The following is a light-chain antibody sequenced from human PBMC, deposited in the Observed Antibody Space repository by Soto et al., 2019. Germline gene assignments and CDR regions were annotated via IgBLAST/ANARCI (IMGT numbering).Light chain of an antibody. CDR3: QQYHEWPLT. V-gene: IGKV3-15*01. CDR1: QTVRNN. CDR2: GVS. Sequence: EIVLTQSPGTLSLSPGERATLSCRASQTVRNNYLAWYQQKPGQAPRLLFYGVSTRATGIPARFSGSGSGTEFTLTISSLQSEDFAVYYCQQYHEWPLTFGGGTKVDI. J-gene: IGKJ4*01.